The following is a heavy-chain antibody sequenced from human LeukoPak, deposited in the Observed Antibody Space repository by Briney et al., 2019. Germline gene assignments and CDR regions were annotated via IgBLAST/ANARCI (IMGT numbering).Heavy chain of an antibody. CDR3: ARVPLMVRGVSEDNY. CDR2: INTNTGNP. D-gene: IGHD3-10*01. J-gene: IGHJ4*02. CDR1: GGTFSSYA. V-gene: IGHV7-4-1*02. Sequence: ASVKVSCKASGGTFSSYAISWVRQAPGQGLEWMGWINTNTGNPTYAQGFTGRFVFSLDTSVSTAYLQISSLKAEDTAVYYCARVPLMVRGVSEDNYWGQGTLVTVSS.